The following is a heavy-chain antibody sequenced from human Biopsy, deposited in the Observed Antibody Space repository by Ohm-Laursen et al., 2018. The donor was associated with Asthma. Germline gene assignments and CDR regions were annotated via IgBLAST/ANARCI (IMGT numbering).Heavy chain of an antibody. V-gene: IGHV1-18*01. CDR1: GYTFNSAG. Sequence: ASLKVSCKTSGYTFNSAGITWVRQAPGQGLEWMGWISVYNGNTKVAQKLQDRVTMITDTSTSTAYMELRSLRSDDTAVYFCARAADYSHYYGIDVWGQGTTVTVS. J-gene: IGHJ6*02. CDR3: ARAADYSHYYGIDV. D-gene: IGHD3-10*01. CDR2: ISVYNGNT.